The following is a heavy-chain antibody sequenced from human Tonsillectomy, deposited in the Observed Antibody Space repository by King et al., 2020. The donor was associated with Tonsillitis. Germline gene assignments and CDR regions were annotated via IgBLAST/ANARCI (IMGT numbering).Heavy chain of an antibody. CDR1: GFTFSSYA. V-gene: IGHV3-23*04. J-gene: IGHJ6*02. Sequence: VQLVESGGGLVQPGGSLRLSCVASGFTFSSYAMNWVRQAPGKGLEWVSAISNIDDTTFYAGSVKGRFTISRDNSKNTLYLQMNSLRAEDTALYYCARPFIGDYYYYGLDVWGQGTTVTVSS. CDR3: ARPFIGDYYYYGLDV. CDR2: ISNIDDTT. D-gene: IGHD3-10*01.